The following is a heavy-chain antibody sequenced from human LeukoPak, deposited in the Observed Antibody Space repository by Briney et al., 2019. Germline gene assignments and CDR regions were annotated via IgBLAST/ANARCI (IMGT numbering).Heavy chain of an antibody. Sequence: ASVKVCCKASGYTFTGYYMHWVRQAPGQGLEWMGWINPNSGGTNYAQKFQGRVTMTRDTSISTAYMELSRLGSDDTAVYYCARGDSSRGYYYMDVWGKGTTVTVSS. CDR1: GYTFTGYY. CDR2: INPNSGGT. V-gene: IGHV1-2*02. CDR3: ARGDSSRGYYYMDV. J-gene: IGHJ6*03. D-gene: IGHD2-21*01.